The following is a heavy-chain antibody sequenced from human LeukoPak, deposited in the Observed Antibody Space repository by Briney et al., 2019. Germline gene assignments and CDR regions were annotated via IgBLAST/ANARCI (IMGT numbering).Heavy chain of an antibody. V-gene: IGHV4-59*01. CDR3: TRDRELGY. D-gene: IGHD1-1*01. CDR2: SYHRGST. Sequence: PSETLSLTCTVSGGSISSYYWGWIRQSPGKGLEWIGWSYHRGSTSYNPSLESRVAISVDTSKDQSSLKLTSVTAADTAVYYCTRDRELGYWGPGTLVIVSS. J-gene: IGHJ4*02. CDR1: GGSISSYY.